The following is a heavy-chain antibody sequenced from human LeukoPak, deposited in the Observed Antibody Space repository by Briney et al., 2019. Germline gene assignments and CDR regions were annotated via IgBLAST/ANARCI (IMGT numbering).Heavy chain of an antibody. J-gene: IGHJ4*02. CDR1: GFTFSSYE. D-gene: IGHD1-26*01. CDR3: ARDKWTPDY. Sequence: GGSLRLSCAASGFTFSSYEMNWVRQAPGKGLEWVANIKQDGSEKYYVDSVEGRFTISRDNAKNSLYLQMSSLRAEDTAVYYCARDKWTPDYWGQGTLVTVSS. CDR2: IKQDGSEK. V-gene: IGHV3-7*01.